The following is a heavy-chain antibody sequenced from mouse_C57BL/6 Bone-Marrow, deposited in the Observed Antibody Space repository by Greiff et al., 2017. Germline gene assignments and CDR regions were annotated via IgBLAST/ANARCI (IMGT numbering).Heavy chain of an antibody. D-gene: IGHD1-1*01. CDR2: INPYNGDT. J-gene: IGHJ3*01. V-gene: IGHV1-20*01. CDR1: GYSFTGYF. CDR3: ARGYYGSSPWFAY. Sequence: VQLKESGPELVKPGDSVKISCKASGYSFTGYFMNWVMQSHGKSLEWIGRINPYNGDTFYNQKFKGKATLTVDKSSSTAHMELRSLTSEASAVYYCARGYYGSSPWFAYWGQGTLVTVSA.